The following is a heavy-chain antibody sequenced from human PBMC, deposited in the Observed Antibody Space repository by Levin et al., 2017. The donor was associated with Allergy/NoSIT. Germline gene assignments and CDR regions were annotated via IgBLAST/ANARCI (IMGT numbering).Heavy chain of an antibody. CDR3: ARGHFHGSAEEFEY. V-gene: IGHV4-59*02. Sequence: SETLFLTCTVSGGSVSIYYWSWIRQPPGKGLEWIGYIYGSGSTHYTPSLKSRVTISIDTSKNHLSLNLSSVTAADTAVYYCARGHFHGSAEEFEYWGQGILVTVSS. CDR1: GGSVSIYY. D-gene: IGHD3-10*01. J-gene: IGHJ4*02. CDR2: IYGSGST.